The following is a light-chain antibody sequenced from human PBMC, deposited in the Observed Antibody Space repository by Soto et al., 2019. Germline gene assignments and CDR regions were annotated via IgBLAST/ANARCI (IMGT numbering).Light chain of an antibody. Sequence: IGLTQSPATLSLSPGERATLSCRVSLRVSNYLAWYQQKPGLAPRLLIYDASNTTSGIPARFSGSGSGTDFTLAISSLEPEDFAVYYCQQRFTWPITFGQGTRLEIK. CDR2: DAS. V-gene: IGKV3-11*01. CDR3: QQRFTWPIT. J-gene: IGKJ5*01. CDR1: LRVSNY.